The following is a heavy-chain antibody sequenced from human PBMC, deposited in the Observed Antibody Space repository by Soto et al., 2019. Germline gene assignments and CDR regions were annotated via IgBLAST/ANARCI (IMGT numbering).Heavy chain of an antibody. CDR1: GFSFIDYS. D-gene: IGHD5-12*01. CDR2: INAGNGDT. CDR3: ARSAKKTWLPDF. J-gene: IGHJ1*01. Sequence: GASVKVSCKASGFSFIDYSILGVRQAPGQSLEWLGWINAGNGDTKYSHKFQDRVTITSDTSATTTYMELRSLRSEDTAVFYCARSAKKTWLPDFWGQGTLVTVSS. V-gene: IGHV1-3*01.